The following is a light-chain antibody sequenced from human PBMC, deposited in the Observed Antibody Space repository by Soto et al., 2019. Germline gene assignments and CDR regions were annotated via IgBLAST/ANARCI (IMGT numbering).Light chain of an antibody. Sequence: LLTQSPSSLSASVGDRVTITCRASQGIGSYLAWYQQEPGKAPKLLIYAASTLKTGVPSRFSGSGSGTDFTLTISSLQPEDFATYCCQQLGTCPLTFGQETRLEIK. CDR2: AAS. J-gene: IGKJ5*01. V-gene: IGKV1-9*01. CDR3: QQLGTCPLT. CDR1: QGIGSY.